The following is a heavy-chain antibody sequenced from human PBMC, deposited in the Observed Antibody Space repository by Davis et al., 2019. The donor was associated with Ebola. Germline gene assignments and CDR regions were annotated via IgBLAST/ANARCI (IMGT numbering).Heavy chain of an antibody. V-gene: IGHV3-7*04. CDR1: GFTFSNTW. CDR2: INQDGSWK. D-gene: IGHD3-10*01. CDR3: AGAGADY. J-gene: IGHJ4*02. Sequence: GESLKISCAASGFTFSNTWMSWVRQAPGKGLEWVANINQDGSWKNYLDSVKGRFTISRDNTKNSLYLQMNSLGAEDSAVYYCAGAGADYWGQGTLVTVSS.